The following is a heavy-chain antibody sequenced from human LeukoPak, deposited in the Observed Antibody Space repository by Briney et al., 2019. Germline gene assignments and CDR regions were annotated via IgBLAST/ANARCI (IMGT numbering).Heavy chain of an antibody. J-gene: IGHJ6*03. CDR2: MNPNSGNT. CDR3: ARGFRGYSYGKKYYYYYYMDV. CDR1: GYTFTNYD. Sequence: ASVKVSCKASGYTFTNYDINWVRQATGQGLEWMGWMNPNSGNTGYAQKFQGRVTMTRNTSISTAYMELSSLRSEDTAVYYCARGFRGYSYGKKYYYYYYMDVWGKGTTVTVSS. D-gene: IGHD5-18*01. V-gene: IGHV1-8*01.